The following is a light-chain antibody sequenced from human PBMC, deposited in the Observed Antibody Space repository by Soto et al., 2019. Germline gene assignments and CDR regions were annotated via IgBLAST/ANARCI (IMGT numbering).Light chain of an antibody. Sequence: QSALTQPASVSGSPGQSITISCTGTSSDIGAYHFVSWYQQHPGKAPTLMLYDVNIRPSGVSNRFSGSKSGNTASLTISGIQAEDEAEYYCTSWTTSTTMIFGGGTKVTVL. V-gene: IGLV2-14*03. CDR2: DVN. J-gene: IGLJ2*01. CDR3: TSWTTSTTMI. CDR1: SSDIGAYHF.